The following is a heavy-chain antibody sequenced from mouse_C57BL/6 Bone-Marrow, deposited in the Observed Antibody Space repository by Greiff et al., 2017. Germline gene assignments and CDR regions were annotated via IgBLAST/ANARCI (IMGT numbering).Heavy chain of an antibody. CDR3: AKESLIYYYGRGNYFDY. CDR2: IDPSDSYT. J-gene: IGHJ2*01. Sequence: QVQLQQPGAELVRPGTSVKLSCKASGYTFTSYWMHWVKQRPGQGLEWIGVIDPSDSYTNYNQKFKGKATLTVDTSSSTAYMQLSSLTSEDSAVYYCAKESLIYYYGRGNYFDYWGQGTTLTVSS. D-gene: IGHD1-1*01. V-gene: IGHV1-59*01. CDR1: GYTFTSYW.